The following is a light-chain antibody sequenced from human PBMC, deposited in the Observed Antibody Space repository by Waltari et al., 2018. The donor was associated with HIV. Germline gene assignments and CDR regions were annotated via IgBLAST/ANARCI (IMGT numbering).Light chain of an antibody. CDR2: DND. Sequence: QSVLTQPPSVSAAPGQTVTISCSGSISNVGTNYVSWYQQLPRTAPKLLIYDNDKRPSGIPDRFAGSRSGTSAALYITGLQTGDEADYYCGTWDDSLNGHWVFGGGTKVTVL. V-gene: IGLV1-51*01. J-gene: IGLJ3*02. CDR1: ISNVGTNY. CDR3: GTWDDSLNGHWV.